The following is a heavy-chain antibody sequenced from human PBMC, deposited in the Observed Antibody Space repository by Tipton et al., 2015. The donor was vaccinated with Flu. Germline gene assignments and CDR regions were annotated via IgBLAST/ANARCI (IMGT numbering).Heavy chain of an antibody. CDR2: IIPMFGIT. V-gene: IGHV1-69*01. CDR3: ARGINFYDRSGYYYNLPPDTFEI. CDR1: GGTFSSYS. Sequence: QVQLVQSGAEVRKPGSSVKVSCKASGGTFSSYSITWVRQAPGQGLEWMGGIIPMFGITDYAPKFQGRVTIAADESTSTAYMELNSLRSDDTAIYYCARGINFYDRSGYYYNLPPDTFEIWGQGTLVTVSS. J-gene: IGHJ3*02. D-gene: IGHD3-22*01.